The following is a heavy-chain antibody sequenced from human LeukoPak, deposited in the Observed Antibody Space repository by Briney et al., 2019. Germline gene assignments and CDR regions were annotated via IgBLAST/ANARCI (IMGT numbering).Heavy chain of an antibody. V-gene: IGHV3-33*01. CDR3: ACSATTAATSYFDY. J-gene: IGHJ4*02. CDR1: GFTFSSYG. Sequence: PGGSLRLSCAASGFTFSSYGMHWVRQAPGKGLEWVAVIWYDGSNKYYADSVKGRFTISRDNSKNTLYLQMNSLRAEDTAVYYCACSATTAATSYFDYWGQATLVTVSS. CDR2: IWYDGSNK. D-gene: IGHD2-15*01.